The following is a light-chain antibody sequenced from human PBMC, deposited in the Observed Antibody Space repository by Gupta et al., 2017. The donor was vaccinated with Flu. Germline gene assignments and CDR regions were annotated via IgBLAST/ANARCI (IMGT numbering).Light chain of an antibody. CDR1: LSINGW. CDR3: QQYNTHSPVT. CDR2: KAS. Sequence: DTTMTQSPSTLSASVGDRVIITCRASLSINGWLAWYQQKPGKAPKLLIYKASTLGSGVPSRFSGSGSGTEFTLTISSLQPDDFATYYCQQYNTHSPVTFGGGTKVEIK. J-gene: IGKJ4*01. V-gene: IGKV1-5*03.